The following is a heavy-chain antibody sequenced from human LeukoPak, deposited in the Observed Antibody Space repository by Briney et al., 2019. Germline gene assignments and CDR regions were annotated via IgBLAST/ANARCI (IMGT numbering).Heavy chain of an antibody. CDR3: AKAPYTSGEYFSDY. CDR1: GFTFDDYG. J-gene: IGHJ4*02. D-gene: IGHD1-26*01. CDR2: ISGRGDRT. V-gene: IGHV3-23*01. Sequence: GGSLRLSCAASGFTFDDYGMSWVRQAPGKGLEWVSAISGRGDRTYYADSVKGRCTISRDNSKNTLYLQINSLRADDTAIYYCAKAPYTSGEYFSDYWGQGSLVTVSS.